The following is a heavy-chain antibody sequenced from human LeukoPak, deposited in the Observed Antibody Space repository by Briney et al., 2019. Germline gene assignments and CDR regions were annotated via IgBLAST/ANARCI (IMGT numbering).Heavy chain of an antibody. V-gene: IGHV4-30-2*01. J-gene: IGHJ5*02. CDR3: ARRPDYSTRPNWFDP. CDR1: GDSISSGGYY. CDR2: IYHSGST. D-gene: IGHD6-13*01. Sequence: PSQTLSLTCTVSGDSISSGGYYWSWIRQPPGKGLEWIGYIYHSGSTYYNPSLKSRVTISVDRSKNQFSLKLSSVTAADTAVYYCARRPDYSTRPNWFDPWGQGTLVTVSS.